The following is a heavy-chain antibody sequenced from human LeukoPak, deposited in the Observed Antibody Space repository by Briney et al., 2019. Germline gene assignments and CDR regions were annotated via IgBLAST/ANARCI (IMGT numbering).Heavy chain of an antibody. V-gene: IGHV4-59*02. CDR2: VYYSGST. CDR1: GGSVSGYY. J-gene: IGHJ4*02. D-gene: IGHD2-15*01. CDR3: ARIHRYCSGGACYVLDN. Sequence: SETLSLTCVVSGGSVSGYYWGWIRQPPGRGLEWIGYVYYSGSTNYNPSFKSRITISVDTSRNQSSLQLSSVTAADTAVYYCARIHRYCSGGACYVLDNWGQGTLVAVSS.